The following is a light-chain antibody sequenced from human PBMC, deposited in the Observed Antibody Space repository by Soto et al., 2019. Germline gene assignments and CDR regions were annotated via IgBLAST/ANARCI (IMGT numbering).Light chain of an antibody. CDR1: QSVNNIY. CDR2: GAS. J-gene: IGKJ2*01. CDR3: RHYGSSPPMYT. V-gene: IGKV3-20*01. Sequence: DIVLTQSPGTLSLSPGERASLSCRASQSVNNIYLGWYQQKPGQAPRLLIYGASSRATGIPDRFSGSGSGTDFTLTISRLEPEDSAVYYCRHYGSSPPMYTFGQGTKLEIK.